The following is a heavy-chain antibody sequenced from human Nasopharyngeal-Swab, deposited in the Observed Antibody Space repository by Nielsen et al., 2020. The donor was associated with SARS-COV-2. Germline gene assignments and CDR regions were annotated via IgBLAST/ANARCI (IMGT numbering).Heavy chain of an antibody. CDR3: ARYCSSSSCFAESGH. CDR1: GGSISSGDYY. Sequence: SETLSLTCTVSGGSISSGDYYWTWIRQPSGRALEWIGRVHPSGNTNYNPSLKRLLTISLDTSKNQFSLSLTSVSAADTAVYYCARYCSSSSCFAESGHWGQGTLVTVSS. CDR2: VHPSGNT. V-gene: IGHV4-61*02. J-gene: IGHJ4*02. D-gene: IGHD2-2*01.